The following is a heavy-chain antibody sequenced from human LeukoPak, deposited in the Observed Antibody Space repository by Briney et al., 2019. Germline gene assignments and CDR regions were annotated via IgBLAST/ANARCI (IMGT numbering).Heavy chain of an antibody. V-gene: IGHV4-4*07. CDR2: IYTSGST. J-gene: IGHJ4*02. CDR1: GGSISSYY. Sequence: SETLSLTCTVSGGSISSYYWIWIRQPAGKGLEWFGRIYTSGSTNYNPSLKSRVTMSVDTSKNQFSLKLSSVTAADTAVYYCAREVTNGRGYYFDYWGQGTLVTVSS. D-gene: IGHD5-18*01. CDR3: AREVTNGRGYYFDY.